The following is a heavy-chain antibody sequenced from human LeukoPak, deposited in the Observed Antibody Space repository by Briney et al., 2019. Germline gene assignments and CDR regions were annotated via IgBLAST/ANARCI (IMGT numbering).Heavy chain of an antibody. Sequence: QPGGSLRLSCAASGFTFDDYTMHWVRQAPGKGLEWVSLISWDGDSTYYADSVKGRFTISRSNAKNSLYLQMNSLRAEDTALYHCARDCTNGVCHDYWGQGTLVTVSS. V-gene: IGHV3-43*01. CDR1: GFTFDDYT. CDR3: ARDCTNGVCHDY. CDR2: ISWDGDST. D-gene: IGHD2-8*01. J-gene: IGHJ4*02.